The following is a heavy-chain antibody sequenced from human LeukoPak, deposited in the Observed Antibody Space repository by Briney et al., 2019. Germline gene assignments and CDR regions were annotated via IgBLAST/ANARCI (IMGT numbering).Heavy chain of an antibody. CDR2: IYHSGST. CDR3: ASCPGSWWFDP. V-gene: IGHV4-34*01. Sequence: SETLSLTCAVYGGSFSGYYWSWIRQPPGKGLEWIGEIYHSGSTNYNPSLKSRVTISVDKSKNQFSLKLSSVTAAVTAVYYCASCPGSWWFDPWGQGTLVTVSS. J-gene: IGHJ5*02. D-gene: IGHD3-10*01. CDR1: GGSFSGYY.